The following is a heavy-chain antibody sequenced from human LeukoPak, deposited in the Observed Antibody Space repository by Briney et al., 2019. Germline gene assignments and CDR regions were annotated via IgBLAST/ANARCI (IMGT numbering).Heavy chain of an antibody. Sequence: SETLSLTCTVSGGSISSYYWSWIRQPPGKGLEWIGYIYYSGSTNYNPSLKSRVTISVDTSKNQFSLKLSSVTAADTAVYYCATDSGYGYFDYWGQGTLVTVSS. V-gene: IGHV4-59*01. CDR2: IYYSGST. CDR3: ATDSGYGYFDY. D-gene: IGHD5-12*01. J-gene: IGHJ4*02. CDR1: GGSISSYY.